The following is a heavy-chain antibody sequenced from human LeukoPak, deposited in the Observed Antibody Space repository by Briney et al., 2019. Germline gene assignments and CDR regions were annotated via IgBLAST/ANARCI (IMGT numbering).Heavy chain of an antibody. CDR3: AREAYGSGSHYYYYYLDV. J-gene: IGHJ6*03. CDR2: IYSSGST. D-gene: IGHD3-10*01. CDR1: GGPISSDY. V-gene: IGHV4-4*07. Sequence: LETLSLTCTVTGGPISSDYWSWIRQPAGKGLEWIGRIYSSGSTDQNPSLQSRVTMSVDTSRNQFSLKLSSVTAADTAVYYCAREAYGSGSHYYYYYLDVWGKGTTVTVSS.